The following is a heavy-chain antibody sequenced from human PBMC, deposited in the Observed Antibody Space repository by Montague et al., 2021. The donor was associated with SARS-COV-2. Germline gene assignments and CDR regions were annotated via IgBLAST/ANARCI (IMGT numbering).Heavy chain of an antibody. CDR3: ARDGVQFGDWPYYFAF. CDR1: GFTFNTYS. J-gene: IGHJ4*02. D-gene: IGHD2-21*02. Sequence: SLRLSCAASGFTFNTYSMHWVRRAPGKGLEWASSISSSGTYIYYADSVRGRFTVSRDNAHNSLSLQLNSLRPEDTALYYCARDGVQFGDWPYYFAFWVQGTLVSVSS. CDR2: ISSSGTYI. V-gene: IGHV3-21*01.